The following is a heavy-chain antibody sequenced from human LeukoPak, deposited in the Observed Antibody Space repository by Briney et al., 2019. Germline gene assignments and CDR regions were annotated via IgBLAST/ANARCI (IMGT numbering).Heavy chain of an antibody. V-gene: IGHV3-23*01. CDR3: AKDRRAGYSSGWYYFDY. CDR2: ISGSGGST. J-gene: IGHJ4*02. Sequence: GGSLRLSCAASGFTFSSYAMSWVRQAPGKGLEWVSAISGSGGSTYYADSVKGRFTISRDNSKNTLYLQMNSLRAEDTAVYYCAKDRRAGYSSGWYYFDYWGPGTPVTVSS. CDR1: GFTFSSYA. D-gene: IGHD6-19*01.